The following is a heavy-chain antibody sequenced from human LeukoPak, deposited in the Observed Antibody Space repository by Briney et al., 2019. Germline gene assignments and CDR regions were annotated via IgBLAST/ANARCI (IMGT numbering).Heavy chain of an antibody. Sequence: PGGSLRLSCAASGFTFSSYAMSWVRQAPGKGLEWVSAIGGSGGSTYYADSVKGRFTISRDNSKNTLYLQMNSLRAEDTAVYYCASFYSTLYYYYGMDVWGQGTTVTVSS. J-gene: IGHJ6*02. V-gene: IGHV3-23*01. CDR2: IGGSGGST. CDR3: ASFYSTLYYYYGMDV. D-gene: IGHD4-11*01. CDR1: GFTFSSYA.